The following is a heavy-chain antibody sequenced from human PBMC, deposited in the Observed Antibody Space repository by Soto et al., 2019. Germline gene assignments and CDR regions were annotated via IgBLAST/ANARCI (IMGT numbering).Heavy chain of an antibody. J-gene: IGHJ5*02. CDR1: GGTFSSYA. D-gene: IGHD6-13*01. V-gene: IGHV1-69*13. CDR3: ARDPGLAPGLLAAAGKVWFDP. Sequence: GASVKVSCKASGGTFSSYAISWVRQAPGQGLEWMGGIIPIFGTANYAQKFQGRVTITADESTSTAYMELSSLRSEDTAVYYCARDPGLAPGLLAAAGKVWFDPWGQGTLVTVS. CDR2: IIPIFGTA.